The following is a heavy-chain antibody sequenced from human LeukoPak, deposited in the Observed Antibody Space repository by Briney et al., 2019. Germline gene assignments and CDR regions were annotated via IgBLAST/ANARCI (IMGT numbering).Heavy chain of an antibody. CDR3: ARHVTISGPYDASDI. Sequence: PSETLSLPCTVSGDSISSYYWSWIRQPPGKALEWIGYIYYSGGTDYNPSLKRRVTISVDTSKNQFSLKLRSVTAADTAVYYCARHVTISGPYDASDIWGQGTMVTVSP. CDR1: GDSISSYY. D-gene: IGHD5-24*01. CDR2: IYYSGGT. V-gene: IGHV4-59*08. J-gene: IGHJ3*02.